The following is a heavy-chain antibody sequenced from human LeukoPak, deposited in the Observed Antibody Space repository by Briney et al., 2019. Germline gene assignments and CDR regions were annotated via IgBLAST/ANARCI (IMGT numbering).Heavy chain of an antibody. V-gene: IGHV3-48*01. CDR3: ARVLGGNSDAFDI. Sequence: PGGSLRLSCAASGFTFSSYSMNWVRQAPGKGLEWVSYISSSSSTIYYADSVKGRFTISRDNAKNSLYLQMNSLRAEDTAVYYCARVLGGNSDAFDIWGQGTMVTVSS. CDR2: ISSSSSTI. CDR1: GFTFSSYS. D-gene: IGHD4-23*01. J-gene: IGHJ3*02.